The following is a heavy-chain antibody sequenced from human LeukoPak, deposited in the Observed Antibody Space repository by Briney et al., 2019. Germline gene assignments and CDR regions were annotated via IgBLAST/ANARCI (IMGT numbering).Heavy chain of an antibody. D-gene: IGHD2-15*01. V-gene: IGHV1-69*01. J-gene: IGHJ4*02. CDR3: ARAGVVSPFDY. CDR2: IIPIFGSE. Sequence: ASVKVSCKASGGTFSGFAISWVRQAPGQGLEWMGGIIPIFGSENFAQKFQGRITITADESTSTAYMELSSLRSEDTAVYYCARAGVVSPFDYWGQGTLVTVSS. CDR1: GGTFSGFA.